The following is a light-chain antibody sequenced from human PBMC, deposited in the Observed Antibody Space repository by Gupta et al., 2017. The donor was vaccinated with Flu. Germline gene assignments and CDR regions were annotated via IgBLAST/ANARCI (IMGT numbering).Light chain of an antibody. J-gene: IGKJ1*01. V-gene: IGKV1-39*01. CDR1: HNISRY. CDR3: QQGYSTPRT. Sequence: PSSLSASMGDRVTITCRARHNISRYLNWYQQKPGKAPELLIYVTSSLESGVPSRFSGSGSGTDFTLTINSLQPEDFATYYCQQGYSTPRTFGQGTKVEIK. CDR2: VTS.